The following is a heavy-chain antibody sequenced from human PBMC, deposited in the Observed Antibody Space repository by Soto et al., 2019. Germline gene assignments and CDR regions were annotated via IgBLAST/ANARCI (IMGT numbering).Heavy chain of an antibody. Sequence: SETLSLTCAVSGGSISSGGYSWSWIRQPPGKGLEWIGYIYHSGSTYYNPSLKSRVTISVDRSKNQFSLKLSSVTAADTAVYYCARAGPSGSYSFDYWGQGTLVTVSS. D-gene: IGHD1-26*01. CDR3: ARAGPSGSYSFDY. CDR2: IYHSGST. J-gene: IGHJ4*02. CDR1: GGSISSGGYS. V-gene: IGHV4-30-2*01.